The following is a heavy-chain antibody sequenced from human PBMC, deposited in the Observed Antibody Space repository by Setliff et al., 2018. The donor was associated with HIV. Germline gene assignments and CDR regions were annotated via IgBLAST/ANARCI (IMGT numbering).Heavy chain of an antibody. CDR1: GGSISSGDNY. CDR2: IYISGTP. J-gene: IGHJ4*02. CDR3: ARSPRIGVAGEFEY. V-gene: IGHV4-61*02. Sequence: SETLSLTCTVSGGSISSGDNYWNWIRQPAGKGLEWIGRIYISGTPNYNPSLKSRVTISVDTSKNQFSLKLSSVTAADTAVYYCARSPRIGVAGEFEYWGQGTLVTVSS. D-gene: IGHD6-19*01.